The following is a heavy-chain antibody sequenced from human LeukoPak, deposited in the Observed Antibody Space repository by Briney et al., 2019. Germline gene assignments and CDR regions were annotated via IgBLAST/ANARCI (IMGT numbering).Heavy chain of an antibody. D-gene: IGHD6-19*01. CDR3: ARQQWLRVWDY. CDR1: GGSFSGYY. V-gene: IGHV4-34*01. Sequence: SETLSLTCAVYGGSFSGYYWSWIRQPPGKGLEWIGEINHSGSTNYNPSLKSRVTISVDTSKNQFSLKPSSVTAADTAVYYCARQQWLRVWDYWGQGTLVTVSS. J-gene: IGHJ4*02. CDR2: INHSGST.